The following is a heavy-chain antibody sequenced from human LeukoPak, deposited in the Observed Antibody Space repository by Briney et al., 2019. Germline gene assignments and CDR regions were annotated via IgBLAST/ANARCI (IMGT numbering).Heavy chain of an antibody. CDR3: AKESPHFDY. CDR2: ISYDGSNK. V-gene: IGHV3-30*18. CDR1: GFTFSSYG. Sequence: GGSLRLSCAASGFTFSSYGMHWVRQAPGKGLEWVAVISYDGSNKYYADSVKGRFTISRDNSKNTLYLQMNSLRADDTAVYYCAKESPHFDYWGQGTLVTVSS. J-gene: IGHJ4*02. D-gene: IGHD3-3*02.